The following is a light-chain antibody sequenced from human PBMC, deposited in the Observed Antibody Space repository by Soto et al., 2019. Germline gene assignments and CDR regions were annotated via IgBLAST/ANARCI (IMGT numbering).Light chain of an antibody. CDR2: DAS. CDR1: QSVSYSY. V-gene: IGKV3-20*01. J-gene: IGKJ4*01. CDR3: QQYGSSPAT. Sequence: EIVLTQSPGTLSLSPGEGATLSCRASQSVSYSYLAWYQQQPGQAPRLLIYDASSRATGIPDRFSGSGSGTDFTLTISRLEPEDFAVYYCQQYGSSPATFGGGTKVDSK.